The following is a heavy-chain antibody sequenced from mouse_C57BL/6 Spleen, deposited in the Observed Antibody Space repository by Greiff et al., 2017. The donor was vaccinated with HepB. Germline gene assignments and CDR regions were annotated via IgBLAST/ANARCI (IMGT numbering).Heavy chain of an antibody. J-gene: IGHJ4*01. V-gene: IGHV1-15*01. D-gene: IGHD2-5*01. Sequence: VQLQQSGAELVRPGASVTLSCKASGYTFTDYEMHWVKQTPVHGLEWIGAIDPETGGTAYNQKFKGEAILTADKSSSTAYMERRSLTSEDSAVYYCTRGASNYVGYAMDYWGQGTSVTVSS. CDR3: TRGASNYVGYAMDY. CDR2: IDPETGGT. CDR1: GYTFTDYE.